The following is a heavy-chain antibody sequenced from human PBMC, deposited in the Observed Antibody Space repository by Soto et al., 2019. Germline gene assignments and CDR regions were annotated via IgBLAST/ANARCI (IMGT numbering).Heavy chain of an antibody. J-gene: IGHJ4*02. V-gene: IGHV4-59*08. CDR2: IYYTGST. CDR1: GGSFSGYY. CDR3: ARYPRLDY. Sequence: SETLSLTCAVYGGSFSGYYWSWIRQPPGKRLEWIGYIYYTGSTNYNPSLRSRATISIDTSKNQFSLKLSSVTAADTAVYYCARYPRLDYWGQGTLVTVSS.